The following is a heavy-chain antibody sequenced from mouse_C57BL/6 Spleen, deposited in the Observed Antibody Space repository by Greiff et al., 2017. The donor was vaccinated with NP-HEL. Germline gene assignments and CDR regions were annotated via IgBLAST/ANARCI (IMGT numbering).Heavy chain of an antibody. CDR1: GYTFTSYW. J-gene: IGHJ1*03. D-gene: IGHD1-1*01. Sequence: VQLQQPGAELVMPGASVKLSCKASGYTFTSYWMHWVKQRPGQGLEWIGEIDPSDSYTNYNQKFKGKSTLTVDKSSSTAYMQLSSLTSEDSAVYYCARLYYGSSYVRYFDVWGTGTTVTVSS. CDR2: IDPSDSYT. CDR3: ARLYYGSSYVRYFDV. V-gene: IGHV1-69*01.